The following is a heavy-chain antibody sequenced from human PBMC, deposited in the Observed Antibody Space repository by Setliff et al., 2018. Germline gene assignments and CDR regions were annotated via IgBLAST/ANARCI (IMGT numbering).Heavy chain of an antibody. D-gene: IGHD3-10*01. CDR1: GASIRNNYY. J-gene: IGHJ4*02. Sequence: SETLSLTCAVSGASIRNNYYWGWIRQSPGTGPEGIGSIFYNGMAYYDPSLKSLAIKSIYTSKDQFSLKLISMSAADTAVYYCASDRTYYGAGTYTSWFDYWGQGTLVTVSS. V-gene: IGHV4-39*07. CDR2: IFYNGMA. CDR3: ASDRTYYGAGTYTSWFDY.